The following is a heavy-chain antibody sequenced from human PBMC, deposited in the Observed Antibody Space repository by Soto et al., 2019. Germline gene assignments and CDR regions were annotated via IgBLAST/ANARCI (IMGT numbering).Heavy chain of an antibody. CDR1: GFTFSSYA. V-gene: IGHV3-23*01. J-gene: IGHJ4*02. CDR3: ANLGDYIPVKPPFDY. Sequence: GGSLRLSCAASGFTFSSYAMSWVCQAPGKGLEWVSAISGSGGSTYYADSVKGRFTISRDNSKNTLYLQMNSLRAEDTAVYYCANLGDYIPVKPPFDYWGQGTLVTVSS. D-gene: IGHD4-17*01. CDR2: ISGSGGST.